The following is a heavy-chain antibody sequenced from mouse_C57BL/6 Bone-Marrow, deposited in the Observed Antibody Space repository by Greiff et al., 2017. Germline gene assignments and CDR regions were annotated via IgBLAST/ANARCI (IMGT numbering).Heavy chain of an antibody. J-gene: IGHJ2*01. V-gene: IGHV1-26*01. CDR3: AREWVHFDY. CDR1: GYTFTDYY. Sequence: EVQLQQSGPELVKPGASVKISCKASGYTFTDYYMNWVKQSHGKSLEWIGDINPNNGGTSYNQKFKGKATLTVDKSSSTAYMELRSLTSEDSAVYYCAREWVHFDYWGQGTTLTVSS. CDR2: INPNNGGT.